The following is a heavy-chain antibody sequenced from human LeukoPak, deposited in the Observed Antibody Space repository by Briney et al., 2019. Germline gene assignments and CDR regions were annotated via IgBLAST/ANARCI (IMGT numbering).Heavy chain of an antibody. J-gene: IGHJ4*02. Sequence: TGGSLRLSCTASGFTFSDYSMNWVRQAPGKGLEWVSYITYSGSNTYYADSVKGRFIISRDNAKNSLYLQMNGLRGEDTAVYYCARGLNTGGQGTLVTVSS. V-gene: IGHV3-48*04. CDR1: GFTFSDYS. D-gene: IGHD4-17*01. CDR2: ITYSGSNT. CDR3: ARGLNT.